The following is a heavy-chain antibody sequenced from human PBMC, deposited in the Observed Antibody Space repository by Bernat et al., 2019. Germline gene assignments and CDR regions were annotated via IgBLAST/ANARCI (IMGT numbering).Heavy chain of an antibody. D-gene: IGHD1-7*01. CDR1: GFTFSSYS. CDR3: ASDNWNYGDAFDS. Sequence: EVQLVESGGGLVKPGGSLRLSCAASGFTFSSYSMNWVRQAPGKGLEWVSSISSSSSYIYYADSVKGRFTISRDNAKNSLYLQMNSLRAEDTAVYYCASDNWNYGDAFDSWGQGTMVTVSS. CDR2: ISSSSSYI. J-gene: IGHJ3*02. V-gene: IGHV3-21*01.